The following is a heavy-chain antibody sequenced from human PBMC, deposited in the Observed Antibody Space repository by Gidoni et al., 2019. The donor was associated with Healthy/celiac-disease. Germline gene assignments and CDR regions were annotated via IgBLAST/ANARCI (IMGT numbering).Heavy chain of an antibody. Sequence: QVQLQESGPGLVKPSETLSLTCTVSGYSISSGYYWGWIRQPPGKGLEWLGSTYHSGSTYYNPSLKSRVTISVDTSKNQFSLKLSSVTAADTAVYYCARDTSGALRLGELSLNWFDPWGQGTLVTVSS. CDR3: ARDTSGALRLGELSLNWFDP. D-gene: IGHD3-16*02. CDR2: TYHSGST. J-gene: IGHJ5*02. V-gene: IGHV4-38-2*02. CDR1: GYSISSGYY.